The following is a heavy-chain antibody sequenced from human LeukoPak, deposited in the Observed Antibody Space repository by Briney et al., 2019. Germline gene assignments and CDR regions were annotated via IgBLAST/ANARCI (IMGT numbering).Heavy chain of an antibody. V-gene: IGHV4-59*11. D-gene: IGHD3-22*01. Sequence: SETLSLTCTVSGGSISSHYWSWIRQPPGKGLEWIGYIYYSGSTNYNPSLKSRVTISVDTSKNQFSLKLSSVTAADTVVYYCARLGNYYDTSYFDYWGQGTLVTVSS. CDR2: IYYSGST. J-gene: IGHJ4*02. CDR1: GGSISSHY. CDR3: ARLGNYYDTSYFDY.